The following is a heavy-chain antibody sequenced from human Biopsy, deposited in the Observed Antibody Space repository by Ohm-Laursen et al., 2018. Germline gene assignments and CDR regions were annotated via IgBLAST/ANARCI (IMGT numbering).Heavy chain of an antibody. CDR3: ARRGSGGRSFDH. CDR1: GGSISSFY. Sequence: SDTLSLTCAVSGGSISSFYWTWIRQPPGKGPEWIGDISDSGSTNYKPSLKSRVIISVDTSKNQFSPNLSSVTAADTAVYYCARRGSGGRSFDHWGQGTLVTVSS. V-gene: IGHV4-59*08. D-gene: IGHD2-15*01. CDR2: ISDSGST. J-gene: IGHJ4*02.